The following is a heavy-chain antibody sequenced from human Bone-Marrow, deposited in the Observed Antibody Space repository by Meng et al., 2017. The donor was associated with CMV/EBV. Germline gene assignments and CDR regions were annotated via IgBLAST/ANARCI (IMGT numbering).Heavy chain of an antibody. CDR2: VSRSSDYV. V-gene: IGHV3-21*01. J-gene: IGHJ4*02. D-gene: IGHD3-22*01. CDR1: GITFSDYS. Sequence: GGSLRLSCAASGITFSDYSMDWVRQAPGKGLEWVSSVSRSSDYVYYADSVKGRFTISRDNAQNSLYLQMNSLRAEDTAVYYCARDLGNSSGYLRYFDFWGQGTRVTVSS. CDR3: ARDLGNSSGYLRYFDF.